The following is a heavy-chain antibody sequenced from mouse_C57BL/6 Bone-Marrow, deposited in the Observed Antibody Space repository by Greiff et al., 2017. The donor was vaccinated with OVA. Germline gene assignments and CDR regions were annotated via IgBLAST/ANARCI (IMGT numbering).Heavy chain of an antibody. Sequence: EVQLVESGGGLVQPGGSLKLSCAASGFTFSDYYMYWVRQTPEKRLEWVAYISNGGGSTYYPDTVKGRFTISRDNAKNTLYLQMSRLKSEDTAMYYCARHQQTGSFAYWGQGTLVTVSA. CDR3: ARHQQTGSFAY. D-gene: IGHD4-1*01. CDR1: GFTFSDYY. V-gene: IGHV5-12*01. CDR2: ISNGGGST. J-gene: IGHJ3*01.